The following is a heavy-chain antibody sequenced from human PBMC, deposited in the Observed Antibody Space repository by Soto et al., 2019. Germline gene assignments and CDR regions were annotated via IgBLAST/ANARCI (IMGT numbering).Heavy chain of an antibody. CDR2: IYYSGST. CDR1: GGSISSSSYY. J-gene: IGHJ6*02. D-gene: IGHD2-15*01. Sequence: SATLSLTCTVSGGSISSSSYYWGWIRQPPGKGLEWIGSIYYSGSTYYNPSLKSLVTISVDTSKNQFSLKRSSVTAADTDVYYCARQDSCDYYYYYGMDVLGQGTTVT. V-gene: IGHV4-39*01. CDR3: ARQDSCDYYYYYGMDV.